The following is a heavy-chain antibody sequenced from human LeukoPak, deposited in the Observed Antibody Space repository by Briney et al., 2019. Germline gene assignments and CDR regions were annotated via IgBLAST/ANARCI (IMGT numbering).Heavy chain of an antibody. D-gene: IGHD3-10*01. CDR2: INHSGST. CDR1: GGSFSGYY. Sequence: KPSETLSLTCAVYGGSFSGYYWSWIRQPPGKGLEWIGEINHSGSTYYNPSLKSRVTISVDTSKNQFSLKLSSVTAADTAVYYCARTQRITMVRGVITDWGQGTLVTVSS. CDR3: ARTQRITMVRGVITD. V-gene: IGHV4-34*01. J-gene: IGHJ4*02.